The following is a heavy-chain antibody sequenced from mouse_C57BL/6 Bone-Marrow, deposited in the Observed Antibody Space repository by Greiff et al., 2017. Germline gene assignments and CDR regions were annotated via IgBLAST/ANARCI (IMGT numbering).Heavy chain of an antibody. Sequence: QVQLQQPGAELVRPGSSVKLSCKASGYTFTSYWMDWVKQRPGQGLEWIGNIYPSDSETHYNQKFKDKATLTADKSSSTAYMQLSSLTSEDSAVYYFARSSSSYGSSWFAYWGQGTLVTVSA. V-gene: IGHV1-61*01. J-gene: IGHJ3*01. CDR2: IYPSDSET. CDR1: GYTFTSYW. D-gene: IGHD1-1*01. CDR3: ARSSSSYGSSWFAY.